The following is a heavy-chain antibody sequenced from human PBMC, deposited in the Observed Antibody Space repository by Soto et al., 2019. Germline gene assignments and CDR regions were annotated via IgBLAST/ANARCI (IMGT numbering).Heavy chain of an antibody. CDR1: GYTFTGYY. J-gene: IGHJ6*02. CDR3: ARAIAAGIYCYNGMDV. V-gene: IGHV1-2*04. D-gene: IGHD6-13*01. Sequence: ASVKVSCKASGYTFTGYYMHWVRQAPGQGLEWMGWINPNSGGTNYAQKLQGWVTMTRDTSISTAYMELSRLRSDDTAVYYCARAIAAGIYCYNGMDVWGQGTTVTVSS. CDR2: INPNSGGT.